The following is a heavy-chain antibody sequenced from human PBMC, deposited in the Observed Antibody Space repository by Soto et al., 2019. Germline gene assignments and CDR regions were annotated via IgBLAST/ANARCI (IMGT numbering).Heavy chain of an antibody. CDR2: IYPGDSDT. V-gene: IGHV5-51*03. D-gene: IGHD3-22*01. CDR1: GYSFTSYW. CDR3: ARREVIVVDGSYYYYGMDV. Sequence: EVQLVQSGAEVKKPGESLKISCKGSGYSFTSYWIGWVRQMPGKGLEWMGIIYPGDSDTRYSPSFQGQVTISADKSISTAYLQWSRPKASDTAMYYCARREVIVVDGSYYYYGMDVWGQGTTVTVSS. J-gene: IGHJ6*02.